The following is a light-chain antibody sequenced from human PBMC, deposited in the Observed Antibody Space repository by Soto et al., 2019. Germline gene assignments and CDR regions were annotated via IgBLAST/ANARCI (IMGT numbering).Light chain of an antibody. CDR3: QQSYTSPYT. J-gene: IGKJ2*01. V-gene: IGKV1-39*01. CDR2: SAS. Sequence: DIQMTQSPSSLSASVEDRVTITCRASQSISTYLNWYQQRLGKAPKLLMYSASRLQSGVSSRFSGSGSGTDFTLSISSLQPEDFATYYCQQSYTSPYTFGQGTKLEIE. CDR1: QSISTY.